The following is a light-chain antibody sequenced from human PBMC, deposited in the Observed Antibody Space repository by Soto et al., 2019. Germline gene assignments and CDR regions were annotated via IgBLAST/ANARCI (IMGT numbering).Light chain of an antibody. V-gene: IGKV3-15*01. CDR1: QSVGSN. CDR3: QQYNDWPYT. J-gene: IGKJ2*01. CDR2: EAS. Sequence: EIVLTQSPATLSVSPGEKATLSCRARQSVGSNLAWYQHKPGQSPRLLIHEASTRATGSPDRFSGSGFGTLFTLTVNNLQSEDVAVYFCQQYNDWPYTFGQGTKLEIK.